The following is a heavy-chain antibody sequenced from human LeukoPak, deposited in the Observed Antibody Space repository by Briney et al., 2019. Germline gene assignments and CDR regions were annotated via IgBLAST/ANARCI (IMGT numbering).Heavy chain of an antibody. Sequence: ASVKVSCKASGDTFTGYYLHWVRQAPGQGLEWLGWINPSGGSTSYAQKFQGRVTMTRDTSTSTVYMELSSLRSEDTAVYYCARDGEWFGEPSGYDYWGQGTLVTVSS. CDR1: GDTFTGYY. CDR2: INPSGGST. V-gene: IGHV1-46*01. CDR3: ARDGEWFGEPSGYDY. D-gene: IGHD3-10*01. J-gene: IGHJ4*02.